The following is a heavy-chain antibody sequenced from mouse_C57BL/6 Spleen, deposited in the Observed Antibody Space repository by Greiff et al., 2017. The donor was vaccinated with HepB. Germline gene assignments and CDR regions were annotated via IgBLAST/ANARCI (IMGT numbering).Heavy chain of an antibody. CDR2: IDPETGGT. CDR3: TRYYMDY. D-gene: IGHD1-1*01. Sequence: VQLQQSGAELVRPGASVTLSCKASGYTFTDYEMHWVKQTPVHGLEWIGAIDPETGGTAYNQKFKGKAILTADKSASTAYMELRSLTSEDSAVYYCTRYYMDYWGQGTSVTVSS. CDR1: GYTFTDYE. J-gene: IGHJ4*01. V-gene: IGHV1-15*01.